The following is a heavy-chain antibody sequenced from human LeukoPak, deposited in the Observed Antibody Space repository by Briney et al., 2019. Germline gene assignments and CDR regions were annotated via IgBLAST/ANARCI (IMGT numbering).Heavy chain of an antibody. CDR1: GFTFSSYG. J-gene: IGHJ3*02. CDR2: ISYDGSNK. V-gene: IGHV3-30*18. Sequence: GGSLRLSCAASGFTFSSYGMHWVRQAPGKGLEWVAVISYDGSNKYYADSVKGRFTISRDNSKNTLYLQMNSLRAEDTAVYYCANIIAAATHAFDIWGQGTLVTVSS. CDR3: ANIIAAATHAFDI. D-gene: IGHD6-13*01.